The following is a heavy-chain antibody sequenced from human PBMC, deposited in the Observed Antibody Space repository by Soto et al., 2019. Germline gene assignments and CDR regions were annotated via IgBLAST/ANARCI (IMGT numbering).Heavy chain of an antibody. CDR1: GGTFSSYT. V-gene: IGHV1-69*02. CDR3: ARGRASSSWYDY. D-gene: IGHD6-13*01. J-gene: IGHJ4*02. CDR2: IIPILGIA. Sequence: QVQLVQSGAEVKKPGSSVKVSCKASGGTFSSYTISWVRQAPGQGLEWMGRIIPILGIANYAQKFQGRVTITADKSTSTAYMELSSLRSEDTAVYYCARGRASSSWYDYWGQGTPVTVSS.